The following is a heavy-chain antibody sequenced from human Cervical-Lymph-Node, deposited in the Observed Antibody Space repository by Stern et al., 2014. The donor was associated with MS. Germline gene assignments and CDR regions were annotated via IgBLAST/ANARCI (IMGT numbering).Heavy chain of an antibody. CDR2: IWYDGSHK. CDR3: ARDGYCSGGSCYSYFDS. D-gene: IGHD2-15*01. V-gene: IGHV3-33*01. Sequence: DQLVESGGGVVQPGRSLRLSCAASGFTFSSYGMYWVRQAPGKGLEWVAVIWYDGSHKFCADSVKGRFTISRDNSKNTLYLQMNSLRAEDTAVYYCARDGYCSGGSCYSYFDSWGQGTLVTVSS. CDR1: GFTFSSYG. J-gene: IGHJ4*02.